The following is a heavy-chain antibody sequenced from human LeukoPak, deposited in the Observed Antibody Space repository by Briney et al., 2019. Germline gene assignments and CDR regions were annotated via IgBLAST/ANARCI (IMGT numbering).Heavy chain of an antibody. CDR2: INQSGST. CDR3: ARNYYDTKKPWD. CDR1: DGSFSGYS. V-gene: IGHV4-34*01. Sequence: TSETLSLTCAVYDGSFSGYSWGWIRQPPGKGLEWIGEINQSGSTNYNPSLESRVTMSVDTSEHQFSLKLSSVTAADTAVYFCARNYYDTKKPWDWGQGTLVTVSS. J-gene: IGHJ4*02. D-gene: IGHD3-22*01.